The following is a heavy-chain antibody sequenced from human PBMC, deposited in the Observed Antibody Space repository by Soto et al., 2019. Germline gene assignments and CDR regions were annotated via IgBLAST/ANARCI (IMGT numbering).Heavy chain of an antibody. J-gene: IGHJ4*02. CDR2: IYHSGST. Sequence: QLQLQESGSGLVKPSQTLSLTCAVSGGSISSGGYSWSWIRQPPGKGLEWIGYIYHSGSTYYNPSLKSRVTISVDRSKNQFSLKLSSVTAADTAVYYCARGFRVAAGEFDYWGQGTLVTVSS. CDR3: ARGFRVAAGEFDY. V-gene: IGHV4-30-2*01. D-gene: IGHD6-13*01. CDR1: GGSISSGGYS.